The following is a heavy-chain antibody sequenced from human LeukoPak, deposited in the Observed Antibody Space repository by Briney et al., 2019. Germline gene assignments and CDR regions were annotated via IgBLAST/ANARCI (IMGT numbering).Heavy chain of an antibody. CDR3: AGLLGSWYSTFDAFDI. V-gene: IGHV3-21*01. CDR2: ISSSSSYI. Sequence: GGSLRLSCAASGFTFSSYSMNWVRQAPGKGLEWVSSISSSSSYIYYADSVKGRFTISRDNAKNSLYLQMNSLRAEDTAVYYCAGLLGSWYSTFDAFDIWGQGTMVTVSS. D-gene: IGHD6-13*01. CDR1: GFTFSSYS. J-gene: IGHJ3*02.